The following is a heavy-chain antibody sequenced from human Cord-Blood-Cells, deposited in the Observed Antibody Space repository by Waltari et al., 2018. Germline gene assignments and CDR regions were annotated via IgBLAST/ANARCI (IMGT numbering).Heavy chain of an antibody. J-gene: IGHJ3*02. CDR3: ASSGYSYGSPNDAFDI. CDR2: IYYSGST. D-gene: IGHD5-18*01. V-gene: IGHV4-39*01. CDR1: GGSISSSSYS. Sequence: QLQLQESGPGLVKPSETLSLTCTVPGGSISSSSYSWGWIRPPPGKGLEWTGSIYYSGSTYYNPSLKRRVTISVDTSKNQFSLKLSSVTAADTAVYYCASSGYSYGSPNDAFDIWGQGTMVTVSS.